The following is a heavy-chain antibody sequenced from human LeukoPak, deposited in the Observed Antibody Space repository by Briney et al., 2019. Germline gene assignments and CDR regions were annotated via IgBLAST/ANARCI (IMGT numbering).Heavy chain of an antibody. J-gene: IGHJ4*02. D-gene: IGHD6-6*01. V-gene: IGHV1-18*01. CDR1: GYTFTSYG. CDR2: ISPYNGNT. Sequence: GASVKVSYKASGYTFTSYGITWVRQAPGQGLEWMGWISPYNGNTNYAQKLQGRVTMTTDTSTSTAYMELRSLRSDDTAVYYCAREPYSSSSDYWGQGTLVTVSS. CDR3: AREPYSSSSDY.